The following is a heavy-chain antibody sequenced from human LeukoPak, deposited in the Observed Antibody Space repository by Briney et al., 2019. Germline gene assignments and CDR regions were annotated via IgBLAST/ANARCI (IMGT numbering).Heavy chain of an antibody. Sequence: ASVKVSCKASGGTFSSYAISWVRQAPGQGLEWMGGIIPIFGIANYAQKFQGRVTITADKSTSTAYMELSSLRSEDTAVYYCARARRYDFWSGYYYSYFDYWGQGTLVTVSS. CDR1: GGTFSSYA. D-gene: IGHD3-3*01. CDR2: IIPIFGIA. J-gene: IGHJ4*02. CDR3: ARARRYDFWSGYYYSYFDY. V-gene: IGHV1-69*10.